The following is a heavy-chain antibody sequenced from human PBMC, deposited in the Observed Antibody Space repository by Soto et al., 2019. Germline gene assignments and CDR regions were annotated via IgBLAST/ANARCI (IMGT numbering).Heavy chain of an antibody. J-gene: IGHJ4*02. CDR3: AKGVGSSSCY. CDR2: ISGSGGST. D-gene: IGHD6-6*01. CDR1: GFTFSSYA. Sequence: ETLRLSCAASGFTFSSYAMSWVRQAPGKGLEWVSAISGSGGSTYCADSVKGRFTISRDNSKNTLYLQMNSLRAEDTAVYYCAKGVGSSSCYWGQGTLVTVSS. V-gene: IGHV3-23*01.